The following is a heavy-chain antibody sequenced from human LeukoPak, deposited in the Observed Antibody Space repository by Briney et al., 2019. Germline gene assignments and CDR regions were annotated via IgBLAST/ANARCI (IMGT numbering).Heavy chain of an antibody. Sequence: SETLSLTCTVSGGSISSGGYYWGWIRQHPGKGLEWIGYIYYSGSTYYNPSLKSRVTISVDTSKNQFSLKLSSVTAADTAVYYCARLAAWLQYYFDYWGQGTLVTVSS. CDR3: ARLAAWLQYYFDY. V-gene: IGHV4-31*03. CDR1: GGSISSGGYY. D-gene: IGHD5-24*01. CDR2: IYYSGST. J-gene: IGHJ4*02.